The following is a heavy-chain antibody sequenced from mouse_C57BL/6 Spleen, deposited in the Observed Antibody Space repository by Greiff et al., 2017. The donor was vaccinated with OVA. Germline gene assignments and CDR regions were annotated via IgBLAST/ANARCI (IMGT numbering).Heavy chain of an antibody. CDR1: GFTFSSYA. CDR3: ARGDYGSRGWFAY. CDR2: ISDGGSYT. D-gene: IGHD1-1*01. Sequence: EVQLVESGGGLVKPGGSLKLSCAASGFTFSSYAMSWVRQTPEKRLEWVATISDGGSYTYYPDNVKGRFTISRDNAKNNLYLQMSHLKSEDTAMYYCARGDYGSRGWFAYWGQGTLDTVSA. J-gene: IGHJ3*01. V-gene: IGHV5-4*01.